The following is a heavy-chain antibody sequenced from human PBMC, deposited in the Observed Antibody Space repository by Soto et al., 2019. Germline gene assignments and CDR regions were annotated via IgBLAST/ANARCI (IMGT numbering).Heavy chain of an antibody. CDR2: ISTSPTSI. CDR1: GFTFSYYS. Sequence: EGSLRLSGSASGFTFSYYSMNWVRQAPGWGLEWVSSISTSPTSISYADSVKGRFTIPRDNSKNSLYLQMYSLRAEDTAVYYWASGPVGVDSTFYFGCWGQGTLVTVAS. V-gene: IGHV3-21*01. CDR3: ASGPVGVDSTFYFGC. J-gene: IGHJ4*02. D-gene: IGHD2-21*01.